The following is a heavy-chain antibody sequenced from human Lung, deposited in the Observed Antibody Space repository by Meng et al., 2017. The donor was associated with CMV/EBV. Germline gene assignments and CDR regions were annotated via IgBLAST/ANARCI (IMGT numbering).Heavy chain of an antibody. CDR3: TRDLRYYVTTVLYPLSMGY. CDR2: IRSEGFGGTT. CDR1: GFTFGDYT. Sequence: GESLKISCTTSGFTFGDYTMSWVRQAPGKGLEWVGYIRSEGFGGTTEYAASVKGSSTISRDDSKGIAYLQLNSLKTEDTATYYCTRDLRYYVTTVLYPLSMGYWGQGTLVTVSS. D-gene: IGHD2/OR15-2a*01. J-gene: IGHJ4*02. V-gene: IGHV3-49*04.